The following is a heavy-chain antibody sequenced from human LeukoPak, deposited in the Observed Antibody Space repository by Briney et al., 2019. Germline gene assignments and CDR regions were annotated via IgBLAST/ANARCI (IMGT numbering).Heavy chain of an antibody. D-gene: IGHD1-14*01. CDR3: AKDIRADRNAFDI. V-gene: IGHV3-74*01. CDR1: GFTFNTYW. Sequence: QAGGSLRLSCAASGFTFNTYWMHWVRQAPGMGLVWVSRVNNDGSSATYADSVKGRFIISRDNAKNSLYLQMNSLRAEDTALYYCAKDIRADRNAFDIWGQGTMVTVSS. CDR2: VNNDGSSA. J-gene: IGHJ3*02.